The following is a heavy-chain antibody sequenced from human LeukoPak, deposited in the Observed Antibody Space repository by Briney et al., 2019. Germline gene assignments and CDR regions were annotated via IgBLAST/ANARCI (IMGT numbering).Heavy chain of an antibody. CDR3: ASSVVVPAARPGHAFDI. V-gene: IGHV1-69*05. D-gene: IGHD2-2*01. CDR1: GGTFSSYA. Sequence: SVKVSCKASGGTFSSYAISWVRQAPGQGLEWMGGIIPIFGTANYAQKFQGRVTITTDESTSTAYMELSSLRSEDTAVYYCASSVVVPAARPGHAFDIWGQGTMVTVSS. J-gene: IGHJ3*02. CDR2: IIPIFGTA.